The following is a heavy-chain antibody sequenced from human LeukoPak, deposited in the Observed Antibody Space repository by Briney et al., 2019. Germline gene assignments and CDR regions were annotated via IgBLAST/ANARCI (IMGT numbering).Heavy chain of an antibody. CDR2: LNPNSGDT. Sequence: ASVKVSCKASGYPFTSYYINWVRQAPGQGLEWMGWLNPNSGDTNYAQKFQGRVSMTRDSSISTAYMDLSDLRSDDTAVYSCARGRNIEMTTMSGGSDYWGQGTLVTVSS. CDR1: GYPFTSYY. V-gene: IGHV1-2*02. J-gene: IGHJ4*02. CDR3: ARGRNIEMTTMSGGSDY. D-gene: IGHD5-24*01.